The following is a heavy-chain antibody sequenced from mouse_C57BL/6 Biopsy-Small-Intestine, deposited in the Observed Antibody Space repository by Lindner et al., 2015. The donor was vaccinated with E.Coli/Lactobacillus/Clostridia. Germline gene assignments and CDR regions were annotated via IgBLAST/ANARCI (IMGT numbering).Heavy chain of an antibody. Sequence: VQLQESGAELVMPGASVKLSCKASGYTFTSYWMHWVKQRPGQGLEWIGEIDPRSGNTYYNEKFKGKATLTADKSSSTAYMELRSLTSEDSAVYFCARRVGTFDYWGQGTTLTVSS. D-gene: IGHD1-1*02. CDR1: GYTFTSYW. V-gene: IGHV1-81*01. CDR2: IDPRSGNT. CDR3: ARRVGTFDY. J-gene: IGHJ2*01.